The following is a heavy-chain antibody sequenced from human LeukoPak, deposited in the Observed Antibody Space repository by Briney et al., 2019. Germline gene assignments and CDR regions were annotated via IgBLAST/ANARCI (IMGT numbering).Heavy chain of an antibody. J-gene: IGHJ4*02. D-gene: IGHD4-17*01. CDR3: TTDDYGDYSFALGY. CDR2: IKSKTDGGTT. CDR1: GFTFSNAW. Sequence: GGSLRLSCAASGFTFSNAWMSWVRQAPGKGLEWVGRIKSKTDGGTTDYAAPVKGRFTISRGDSKNTLYLQMNSLKTEDTAVYYCTTDDYGDYSFALGYWGQGTLVTVSS. V-gene: IGHV3-15*01.